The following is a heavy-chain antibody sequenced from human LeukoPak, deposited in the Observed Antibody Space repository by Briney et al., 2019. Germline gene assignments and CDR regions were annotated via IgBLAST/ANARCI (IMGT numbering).Heavy chain of an antibody. CDR1: GGSISSYC. J-gene: IGHJ4*02. D-gene: IGHD3-22*01. Sequence: SETLSLTCTVSGGSISSYCWSWIRQPPGKGLEWIGYIYYSGSTNYNPSLKSRVTISVDTSKNQFSLKLSSVTAADTAVYYCAVRDSSGYNFDYWGQGTLVTVSS. V-gene: IGHV4-59*01. CDR2: IYYSGST. CDR3: AVRDSSGYNFDY.